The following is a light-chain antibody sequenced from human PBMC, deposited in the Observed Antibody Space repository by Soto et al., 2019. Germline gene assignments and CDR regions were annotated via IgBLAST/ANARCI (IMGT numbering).Light chain of an antibody. J-gene: IGLJ3*02. CDR1: NSNIGASND. Sequence: QSVLTQPPSVSGAPGQRVTISCTGGNSNIGASNDVHWYQQISGTAPKLLIYGDNNRPSGVPDRFSGSKSGTSASLAITGDTAEDEDDYYCHSYNTGWGGWVFGGGTKMTAL. V-gene: IGLV1-40*01. CDR2: GDN. CDR3: HSYNTGWGGWV.